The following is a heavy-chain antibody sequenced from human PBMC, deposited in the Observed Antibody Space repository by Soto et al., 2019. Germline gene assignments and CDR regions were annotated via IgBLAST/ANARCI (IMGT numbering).Heavy chain of an antibody. D-gene: IGHD1-7*01. CDR2: ISSSGSTI. J-gene: IGHJ5*02. CDR3: ARVVEKYNWNYQWTGWFDP. CDR1: GFTFSDYY. V-gene: IGHV3-11*01. Sequence: RRLSCAASGFTFSDYYMSWIRQAPGKGLEWVSYISSSGSTIYYADSVKGRFTISRDNAKNSLYLQMNSLRAEDTAVYYCARVVEKYNWNYQWTGWFDPWGQGTLVTVSS.